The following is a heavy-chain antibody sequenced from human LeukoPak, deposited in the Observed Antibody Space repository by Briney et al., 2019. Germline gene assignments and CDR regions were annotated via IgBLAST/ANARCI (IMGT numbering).Heavy chain of an antibody. CDR1: GGSISSGSYY. Sequence: SETLSLTCTVSGGSISSGSYYWSWIRQPAGKGLEWIGRIYTSGSTNYNPSLKSRVTISVGTSKNQFSLKLSSVTAADTAVYYCARSYDILTGYKPGAFDIWGQGTMVTVSS. CDR2: IYTSGST. J-gene: IGHJ3*02. D-gene: IGHD3-9*01. V-gene: IGHV4-61*02. CDR3: ARSYDILTGYKPGAFDI.